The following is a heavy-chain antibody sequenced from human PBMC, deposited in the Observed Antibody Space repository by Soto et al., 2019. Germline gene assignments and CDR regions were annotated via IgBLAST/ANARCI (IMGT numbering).Heavy chain of an antibody. V-gene: IGHV6-1*01. D-gene: IGHD1-26*01. Sequence: SQTLSLTCAISGDSVSSNRAVWNWIRQSPSRGLEWLGRTYYRSKWYSYYAVSVKSRITINPDTSKNQFSLQLNSVTPEDTAVYYCARGGSYPLDYWGQGTLVTVSS. CDR1: GDSVSSNRAV. CDR2: TYYRSKWYS. J-gene: IGHJ4*02. CDR3: ARGGSYPLDY.